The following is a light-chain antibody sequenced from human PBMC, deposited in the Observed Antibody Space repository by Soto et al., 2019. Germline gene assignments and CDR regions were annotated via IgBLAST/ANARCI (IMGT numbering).Light chain of an antibody. Sequence: QSALTHPASVSWSPGQSITISCTGTSSDVGGYNYVSWYQQHPGKAPKLMIYDVSNRPSGVSNRFSGSKSGNTASLTISGLQAEDEADYYCSSYTSSSTLYVFGTGTKVTVL. CDR1: SSDVGGYNY. J-gene: IGLJ1*01. CDR2: DVS. V-gene: IGLV2-14*01. CDR3: SSYTSSSTLYV.